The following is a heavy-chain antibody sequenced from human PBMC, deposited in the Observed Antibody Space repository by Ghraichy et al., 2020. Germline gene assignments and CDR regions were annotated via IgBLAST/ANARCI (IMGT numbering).Heavy chain of an antibody. CDR3: ARDSSQSGPPYYDFWSGYNSGCFPLDY. CDR2: ISSDGSKK. CDR1: GFTFSSYG. J-gene: IGHJ4*02. D-gene: IGHD3-3*01. V-gene: IGHV3-30*04. Sequence: GGSLRLSCAASGFTFSSYGMHWVRQAPGKGLEWVAVISSDGSKKYYADSVKGRFTISRDSSKNTLYLQMNSLRNEDTGVYYCARDSSQSGPPYYDFWSGYNSGCFPLDYWGQGTLVTVSS.